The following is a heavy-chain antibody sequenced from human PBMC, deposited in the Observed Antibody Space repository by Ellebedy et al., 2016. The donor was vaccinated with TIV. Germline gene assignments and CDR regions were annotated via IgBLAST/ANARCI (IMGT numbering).Heavy chain of an antibody. CDR2: ISSSSSTI. J-gene: IGHJ4*02. V-gene: IGHV3-48*01. Sequence: GGSLRLSCAASGFTFSSYSMNWVRQAPGKGLEWVSYISSSSSTIYYADSVKGRFTISRDNAKNSLYLQMNSLRAEDTAVYYCAREARGIFGVVIRSYFDYWGQGTLVTVSS. CDR1: GFTFSSYS. D-gene: IGHD3-3*01. CDR3: AREARGIFGVVIRSYFDY.